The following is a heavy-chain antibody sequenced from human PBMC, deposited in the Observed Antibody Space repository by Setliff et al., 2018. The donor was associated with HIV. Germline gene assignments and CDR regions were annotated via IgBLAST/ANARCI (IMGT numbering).Heavy chain of an antibody. D-gene: IGHD3-9*01. CDR3: ATSPRGTYYDILSGRPRGWFDP. V-gene: IGHV1-69*13. J-gene: IGHJ5*02. CDR1: GGTVIGGTVMSYS. CDR2: IIPIFGTA. Sequence: SVKVSCKTSGGTVIGGTVMSYSISWVRQAPGQGLEWMGGIIPIFGTANYAPRFQGRVTITADESTSTVYMELSSLTSDDTAVYYCATSPRGTYYDILSGRPRGWFDPWGQGTLVTVSS.